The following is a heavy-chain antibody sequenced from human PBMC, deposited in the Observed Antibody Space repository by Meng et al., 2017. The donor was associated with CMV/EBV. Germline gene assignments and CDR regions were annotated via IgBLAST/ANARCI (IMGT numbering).Heavy chain of an antibody. D-gene: IGHD1-26*01. Sequence: ASVKVSCKASGYTFTSYYMHWVRQAPGQGLEWMGIINPSGGSTSYAQKFQGRVTITTDESTSTAYMELSSLRSEDTAVYYCASTVPLLRKWELQGGDAFDIWGQGTMVTVSS. CDR3: ASTVPLLRKWELQGGDAFDI. CDR1: GYTFTSYY. J-gene: IGHJ3*02. CDR2: INPSGGST. V-gene: IGHV1-46*01.